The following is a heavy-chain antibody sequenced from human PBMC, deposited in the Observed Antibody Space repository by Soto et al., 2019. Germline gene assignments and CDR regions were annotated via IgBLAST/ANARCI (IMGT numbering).Heavy chain of an antibody. V-gene: IGHV1-46*01. CDR2: INPSGGST. D-gene: IGHD5-12*01. J-gene: IGHJ6*02. CDR3: ARVARGDSGYYYGMDV. CDR1: GYTFTSYY. Sequence: ASVKVSCKASGYTFTSYYIHWVRQAPGQGLEWMGIINPSGGSTSYAQKFQGRVTMTRDTSTSTVYMELSSLRSEDTAVYYCARVARGDSGYYYGMDVCGQGSTVTVSS.